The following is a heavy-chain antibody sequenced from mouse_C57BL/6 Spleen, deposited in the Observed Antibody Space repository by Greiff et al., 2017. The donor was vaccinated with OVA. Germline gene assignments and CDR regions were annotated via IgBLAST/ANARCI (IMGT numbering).Heavy chain of an antibody. J-gene: IGHJ1*03. Sequence: EVKVVESEGGLVQPGSSMKLSCTASGFTFSDYYMAWVRQVPEKGLEWVANINYDGSSTYYLDSLKSRFIISRDNAKNILYLQMSSLKSEDTATYYCARNNWDWYFDVWGTGTTVTVSS. CDR2: INYDGSST. CDR1: GFTFSDYY. CDR3: ARNNWDWYFDV. D-gene: IGHD4-1*01. V-gene: IGHV5-16*01.